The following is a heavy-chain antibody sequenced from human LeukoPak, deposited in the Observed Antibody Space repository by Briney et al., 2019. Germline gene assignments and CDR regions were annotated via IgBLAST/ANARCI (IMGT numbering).Heavy chain of an antibody. CDR1: GFTFSSYA. Sequence: GGSLRLSCAASGFTFSSYAMSWVRQAPGKGPEWVSGISGSGGSTYYADSVKGRFTISRDNSENTLYLQVNSLRAEDTAVYYCTKSIDYYDSSGYRYYFDYWGQGTLVTVSS. D-gene: IGHD3-22*01. V-gene: IGHV3-23*01. CDR2: ISGSGGST. J-gene: IGHJ4*02. CDR3: TKSIDYYDSSGYRYYFDY.